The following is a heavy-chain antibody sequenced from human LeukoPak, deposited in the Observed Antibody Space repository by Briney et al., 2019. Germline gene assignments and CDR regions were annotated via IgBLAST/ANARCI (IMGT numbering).Heavy chain of an antibody. CDR2: IYTTGNT. D-gene: IGHD3-10*01. CDR3: ARDYWFGELFDY. Sequence: SETLSLTCSVSGGSISNHFWSWIRQPAGKGLEWLGHIYTTGNTNYNPSLKSRVTMSVDTSKNQFSLKLSSVTAADTAVYYCARDYWFGELFDYWGQGTLVTVSS. CDR1: GGSISNHF. J-gene: IGHJ4*02. V-gene: IGHV4-4*07.